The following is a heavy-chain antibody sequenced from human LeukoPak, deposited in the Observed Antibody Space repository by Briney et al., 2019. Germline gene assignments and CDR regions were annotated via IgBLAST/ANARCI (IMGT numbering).Heavy chain of an antibody. D-gene: IGHD3-22*01. CDR2: ISGSGGST. Sequence: GGSLRLSCAASGFSFISYGMHWVRQAPGKGLEWVSAISGSGGSTYYADSVKGRFTISRDNSKNTLYLQMNSLRAEDTAVYYCARAYYYDSSGYYTNSNYMDVWGKGTTVTVSS. CDR1: GFSFISYG. CDR3: ARAYYYDSSGYYTNSNYMDV. V-gene: IGHV3-23*01. J-gene: IGHJ6*03.